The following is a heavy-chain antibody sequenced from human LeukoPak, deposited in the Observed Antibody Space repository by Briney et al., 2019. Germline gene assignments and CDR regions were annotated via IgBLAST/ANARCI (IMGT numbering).Heavy chain of an antibody. CDR2: IFSGGST. J-gene: IGHJ4*02. V-gene: IGHV3-53*01. CDR3: ARDLKTSGWYGDFDY. CDR1: GFTVSSNY. D-gene: IGHD6-19*01. Sequence: PGGSLRLSCVASGFTVSSNYMSWVRQAQENGLEWVSSIFSGGSTFYADSVTGRFTISRDNSKNTVYLEMNSLRAEDTAVYYCARDLKTSGWYGDFDYWGQGTLVTVSS.